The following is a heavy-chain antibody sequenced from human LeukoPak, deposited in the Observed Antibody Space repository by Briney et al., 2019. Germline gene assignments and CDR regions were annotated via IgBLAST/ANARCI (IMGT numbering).Heavy chain of an antibody. CDR2: INHSGST. CDR1: GGSFRGYY. V-gene: IGHV4-34*01. Sequence: PSETLSLTCAVYGGSFRGYYWSWIRQPPGKGLEWIGEINHSGSTNYNPSLKSRVTISVDTSKNQFSLKLSSVTAADTAVYYCVRGDYVWGSYRYFPSGLYFDYWGQGTLVTVSS. CDR3: VRGDYVWGSYRYFPSGLYFDY. D-gene: IGHD3-16*02. J-gene: IGHJ4*02.